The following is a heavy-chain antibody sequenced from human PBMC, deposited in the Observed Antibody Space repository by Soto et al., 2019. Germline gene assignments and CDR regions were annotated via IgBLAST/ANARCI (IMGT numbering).Heavy chain of an antibody. V-gene: IGHV4-31*03. CDR2: IYYSGST. D-gene: IGHD3-3*01. CDR1: GGSISSGAYY. Sequence: NPSETRSLTCTVSGGSISSGAYYWSWIRHHPWNVLEWIGYIYYSGSTYYNPSLKSRVTISVDTSKNQFSLKLSSVTAADTAVYYCARAVGFWSGYPYYYYGMDVWGQGTTVTVSS. CDR3: ARAVGFWSGYPYYYYGMDV. J-gene: IGHJ6*01.